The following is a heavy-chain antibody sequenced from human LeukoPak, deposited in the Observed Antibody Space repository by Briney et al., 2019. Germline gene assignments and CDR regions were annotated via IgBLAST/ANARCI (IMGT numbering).Heavy chain of an antibody. Sequence: GGSLRLSCAASGFTFSSYGIHWVRQAPGKGLEWVAVISFDGTIKYYADPVKGRFTSSRDNSKNTLYLQMNSLRAEDTAVYYCAKGPPKEYCGGDCHHHGLDYWGQGTLVTVSS. CDR3: AKGPPKEYCGGDCHHHGLDY. J-gene: IGHJ4*02. CDR1: GFTFSSYG. CDR2: ISFDGTIK. D-gene: IGHD2-21*01. V-gene: IGHV3-30*18.